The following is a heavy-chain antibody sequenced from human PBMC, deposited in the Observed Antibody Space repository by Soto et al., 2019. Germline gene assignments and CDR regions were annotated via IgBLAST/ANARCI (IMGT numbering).Heavy chain of an antibody. D-gene: IGHD1-26*01. CDR2: IYHSGST. V-gene: IGHV4-4*02. CDR3: ARVSGSYYYVMDV. CDR1: GGSISGSNW. J-gene: IGHJ6*02. Sequence: SETLSLTCAVSGGSISGSNWWSWVRQPPGKGLEWIGEIYHSGSTNYNPSLKSRVTISVDKSKNQFSLKLSSVTAADTAVYYCARVSGSYYYVMDVWGQGTTVTVSS.